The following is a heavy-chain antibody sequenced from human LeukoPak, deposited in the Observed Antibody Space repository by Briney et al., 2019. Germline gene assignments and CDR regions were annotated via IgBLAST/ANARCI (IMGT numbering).Heavy chain of an antibody. CDR2: ISGSGGST. J-gene: IGHJ4*02. Sequence: GGSLRLSCAASGFTFSSYAMSWVRQAPGKGLEWVSAISGSGGSTYYADSVKGRFTISRDNSKNTLYLQMNSLRAEDTAVYYCAKDLHSDGLRWYFDYWGQGTLVTVSS. V-gene: IGHV3-23*01. CDR1: GFTFSSYA. CDR3: AKDLHSDGLRWYFDY. D-gene: IGHD5-18*01.